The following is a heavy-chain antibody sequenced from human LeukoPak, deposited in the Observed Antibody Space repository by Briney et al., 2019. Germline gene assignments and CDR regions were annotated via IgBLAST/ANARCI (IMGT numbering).Heavy chain of an antibody. CDR3: ARGVRGVIMYYYYYMDV. CDR1: GFTVSSNY. CDR2: IYSGGST. Sequence: GGSLRLSCAASGFTVSSNYMSWVRQAPGKGLEWVSIIYSGGSTFYADSVKGRFTISRDNSKNTLYLQMNSLRAEDTAVYYCARGVRGVIMYYYYYMDVWGKGTTVTISS. V-gene: IGHV3-53*01. D-gene: IGHD3-10*01. J-gene: IGHJ6*03.